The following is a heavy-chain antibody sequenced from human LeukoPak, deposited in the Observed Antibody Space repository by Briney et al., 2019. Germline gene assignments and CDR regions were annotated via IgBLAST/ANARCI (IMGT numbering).Heavy chain of an antibody. Sequence: SETLSLTCTVSGGSISSSSYYWGWIRQPPGTGLEWIGSIYYSGSTYYNPSLKSRVTISVDTSKNQFSLKLSSVTAADTAVYYCARIEEQLVAYWGQGTLVTVSS. CDR2: IYYSGST. V-gene: IGHV4-39*07. D-gene: IGHD6-6*01. CDR1: GGSISSSSYY. CDR3: ARIEEQLVAY. J-gene: IGHJ4*02.